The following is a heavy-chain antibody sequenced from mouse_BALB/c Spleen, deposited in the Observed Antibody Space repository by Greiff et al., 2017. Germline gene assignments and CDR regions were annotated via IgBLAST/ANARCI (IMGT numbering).Heavy chain of an antibody. CDR1: GFAFSSYD. V-gene: IGHV5-12-1*01. Sequence: EVQLVESGGGLVKPGGSLKLSCAASGFAFSSYDMSWVRQTPEKRLEWVAYISSGGGSTYYTDTVTGRFTISRDNAKNTLYLQMSSLKSEDTAMYYCARSMITTAWFAYWGQGTLVTVSA. CDR2: ISSGGGST. J-gene: IGHJ3*01. D-gene: IGHD2-4*01. CDR3: ARSMITTAWFAY.